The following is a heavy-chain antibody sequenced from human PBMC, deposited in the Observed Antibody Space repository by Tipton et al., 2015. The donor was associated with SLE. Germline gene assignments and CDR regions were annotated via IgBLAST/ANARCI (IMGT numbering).Heavy chain of an antibody. V-gene: IGHV1-2*06. Sequence: QLVQSGAEVKKPGASVKASCKASGYTFTGYYMHWVRQAPGQGLEWMGRINPNSGGTNYAQKFQGRVTMTRDTSISTAYMELSRLRSDDTAVYYCARDQDFWSGYQPFDYWGQGTLVTVSS. J-gene: IGHJ4*02. CDR3: ARDQDFWSGYQPFDY. D-gene: IGHD3-3*01. CDR2: INPNSGGT. CDR1: GYTFTGYY.